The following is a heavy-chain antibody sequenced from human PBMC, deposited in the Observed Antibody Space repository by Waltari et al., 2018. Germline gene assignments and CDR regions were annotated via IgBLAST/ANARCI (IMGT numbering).Heavy chain of an antibody. D-gene: IGHD3-9*01. CDR1: GGSISSSSYS. J-gene: IGHJ4*02. CDR3: ARRTPTGILYDY. Sequence: QLQLQESGPGLVKPSETLSLTCTVSGGSISSSSYSWGWIRQPPGKGLEWIGSIYYSGSTYYNPSLKSRVTISVDTSKNQFSLKLSSVTAADTAVYYCARRTPTGILYDYWGQGTLVTVSS. CDR2: IYYSGST. V-gene: IGHV4-39*01.